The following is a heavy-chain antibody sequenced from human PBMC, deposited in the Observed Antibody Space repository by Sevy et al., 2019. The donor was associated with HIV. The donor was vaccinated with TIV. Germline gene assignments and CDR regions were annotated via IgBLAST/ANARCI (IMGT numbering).Heavy chain of an antibody. D-gene: IGHD1-1*01. CDR3: ARHRVFSQLDAFDI. Sequence: SETLSLICSVSGVSISSCSYYWGWVRQPPEEGLEWIGSVYYTGSTYYNPSLKTRVSISVDTSKNLFSVRLDSVTAADTAVYYCARHRVFSQLDAFDIWGQGTMVTVSS. CDR1: GVSISSCSYY. CDR2: VYYTGST. V-gene: IGHV4-39*01. J-gene: IGHJ3*02.